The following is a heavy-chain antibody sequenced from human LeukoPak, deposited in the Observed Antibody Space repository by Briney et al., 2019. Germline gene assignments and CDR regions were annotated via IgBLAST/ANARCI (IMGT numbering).Heavy chain of an antibody. CDR2: ISYDGSNK. J-gene: IGHJ4*02. CDR1: GFTFSSYG. V-gene: IGHV3-30*18. D-gene: IGHD4-23*01. Sequence: PGRSLRLSCAASGFTFSSYGMHWVRQAPGKGLEWVAVISYDGSNKYYADSVKGRFTISRDNSKNTLYLQMNSLRAEDTAVYYCAKDVQYQYGGQYYFDYWGQGTLVTVSS. CDR3: AKDVQYQYGGQYYFDY.